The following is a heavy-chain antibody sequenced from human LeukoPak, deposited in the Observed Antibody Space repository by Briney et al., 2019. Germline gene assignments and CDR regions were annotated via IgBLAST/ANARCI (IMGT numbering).Heavy chain of an antibody. CDR1: GGSISTTNYY. CDR3: ARQSTGTEFDY. J-gene: IGHJ4*02. CDR2: IYYSGST. D-gene: IGHD1-1*01. Sequence: SETLSLTCTVSGGSISTTNYYWGWIRQSPGQGLEWIGSIYYSGSTYYNPSLKSRVTISVDTSKNQFSLKLSSVTAADTAVYYCARQSTGTEFDYWGQGTLVTVSS. V-gene: IGHV4-39*01.